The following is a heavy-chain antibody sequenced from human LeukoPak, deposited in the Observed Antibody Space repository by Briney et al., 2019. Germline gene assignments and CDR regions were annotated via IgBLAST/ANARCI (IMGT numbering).Heavy chain of an antibody. CDR2: ISSSSSYI. J-gene: IGHJ4*02. CDR3: ARDLGYYDSSGYYDY. V-gene: IGHV3-21*01. D-gene: IGHD3-22*01. CDR1: GFTFSSYS. Sequence: PGGSLRLSCAASGFTFSSYSMNWVRQASGKGLEWVSSISSSSSYIYYADSVKGRFTISRDNAKNSLYLQMNSLRAEDTAVYYCARDLGYYDSSGYYDYWGQGTLVTVSS.